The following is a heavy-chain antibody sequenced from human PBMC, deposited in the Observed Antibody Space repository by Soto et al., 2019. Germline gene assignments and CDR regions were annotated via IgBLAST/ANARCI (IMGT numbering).Heavy chain of an antibody. J-gene: IGHJ6*02. CDR1: GFTFSSYA. Sequence: QVQLVESGGGVVQPGRSLRLSCAASGFTFSSYAMHWVRQAPGKGLAWVAVISYDGSNKYYADSVKGRFTISRDNSKNTLYLQMNSLRAEDTAVYYCARDGVVVVAATRLRNYYYGMDGWGQGTTVTVSS. CDR3: ARDGVVVVAATRLRNYYYGMDG. D-gene: IGHD2-15*01. V-gene: IGHV3-30-3*01. CDR2: ISYDGSNK.